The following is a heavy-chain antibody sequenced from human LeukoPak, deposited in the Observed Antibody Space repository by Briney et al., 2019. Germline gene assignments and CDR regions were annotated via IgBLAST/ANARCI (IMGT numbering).Heavy chain of an antibody. V-gene: IGHV3-23*01. Sequence: SGGSLRLSCAASVFTFSSYSMSWVRQAPGKGLEWVSAISGSGGSTYYADSVKGRFTISRDNSKNTLYLQMNSLRAEDTAVYYCAKIRPLGYCSSTSCTGLSYFDYWGQGTLVTVSS. D-gene: IGHD2-2*01. CDR3: AKIRPLGYCSSTSCTGLSYFDY. CDR1: VFTFSSYS. CDR2: ISGSGGST. J-gene: IGHJ4*02.